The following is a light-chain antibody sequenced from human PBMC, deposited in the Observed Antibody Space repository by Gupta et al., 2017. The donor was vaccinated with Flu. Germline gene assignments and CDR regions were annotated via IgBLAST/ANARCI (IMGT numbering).Light chain of an antibody. CDR3: QQDYNIDMYT. V-gene: IGKV3D-7*01. CDR1: QSVSSSY. J-gene: IGKJ2*01. CDR2: GAS. Sequence: EIVMTQSPATLSLSPGERATLSCRASQSVSSSYLSWYQQKPGQAPRLLIYGASTRATGIPARFSGSGSGTDFTLTISSLQPEDFAVYYCQQDYNIDMYTFGQGTKLEIK.